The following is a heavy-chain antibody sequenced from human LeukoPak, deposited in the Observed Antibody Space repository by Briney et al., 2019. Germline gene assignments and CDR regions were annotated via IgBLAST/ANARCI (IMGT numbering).Heavy chain of an antibody. CDR1: GFTFSSYG. V-gene: IGHV3-30*02. CDR3: AKDRVAVAAEDSDFDY. CDR2: IRYDGSNK. J-gene: IGHJ4*02. D-gene: IGHD6-19*01. Sequence: PGGSLRLSCAASGFTFSSYGMHWVRQAPGKGLEWVAFIRYDGSNKYYAGSVKGRFTISRDNSKNTLYLQMNSLRAEDTAVYYCAKDRVAVAAEDSDFDYWGQGTLVTVSS.